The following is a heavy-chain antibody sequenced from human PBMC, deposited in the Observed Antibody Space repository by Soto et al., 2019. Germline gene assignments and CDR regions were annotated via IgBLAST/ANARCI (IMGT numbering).Heavy chain of an antibody. D-gene: IGHD3-16*01. Sequence: VGSLRLSCASSVFAFSGSAMYCVRHSSGKCPEWVGRIRSKGHNYATEYAASVKGRFTISRDDSKNTAYLQMNSLQTEDTAVYYCTRDLFSYDYSGILWFDPWGQGTLLTVSS. J-gene: IGHJ5*02. CDR2: IRSKGHNYAT. V-gene: IGHV3-73*01. CDR3: TRDLFSYDYSGILWFDP. CDR1: VFAFSGSA.